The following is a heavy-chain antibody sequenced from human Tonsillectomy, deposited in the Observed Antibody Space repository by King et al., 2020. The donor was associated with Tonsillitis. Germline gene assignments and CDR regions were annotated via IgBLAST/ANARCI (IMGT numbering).Heavy chain of an antibody. CDR2: IFYSGTT. CDR1: GDSISSGSYC. Sequence: QLQESGPGLVKPSGTLSLTCTVSGDSISSGSYCWGWIRQPPGKGLEWIGCIFYSGTTYYKSSLKSRVTISVDTSRNQFSLRMSSVTAADTAVYYRARNKGHCDGGSCFPYNYWGQGTLVTVSS. CDR3: ARNKGHCDGGSCFPYNY. D-gene: IGHD2-15*01. V-gene: IGHV4-39*01. J-gene: IGHJ4*02.